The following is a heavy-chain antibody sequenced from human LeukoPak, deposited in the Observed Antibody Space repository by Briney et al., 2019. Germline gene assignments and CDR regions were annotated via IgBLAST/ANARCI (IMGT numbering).Heavy chain of an antibody. CDR3: AKDRGSWSSATSPWYFDY. D-gene: IGHD6-13*01. CDR1: GFTFSSYA. Sequence: PGRSLRLSCAASGFTFSSYAMHWVRQAPGKGLEWVAVISYDGSNKYYADSVKGRFTISRDNSKNTLYLQMNSLRAEDTAVYYCAKDRGSWSSATSPWYFDYWGQGTLVTVSS. CDR2: ISYDGSNK. J-gene: IGHJ4*02. V-gene: IGHV3-30-3*01.